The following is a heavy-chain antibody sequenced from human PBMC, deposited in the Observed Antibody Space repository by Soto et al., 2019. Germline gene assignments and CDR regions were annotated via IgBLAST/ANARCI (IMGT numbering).Heavy chain of an antibody. CDR1: GGSISVFY. CDR2: IYYSGST. Sequence: QVLLQESGPGLVKPSETLSLTCTVSGGSISVFYWSWIRQPPGKGLEWIGYIYYSGSTNYNPSLKSRVTISVDTSKNQFSLNLRSMSPADTAVYYCARVGGLAARTFDYWGPGTLVTVSS. V-gene: IGHV4-59*01. D-gene: IGHD6-6*01. J-gene: IGHJ4*02. CDR3: ARVGGLAARTFDY.